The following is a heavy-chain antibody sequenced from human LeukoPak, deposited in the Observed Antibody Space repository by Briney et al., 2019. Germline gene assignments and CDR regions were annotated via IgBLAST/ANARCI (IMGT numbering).Heavy chain of an antibody. V-gene: IGHV4-34*01. CDR3: ARADTSGSSSSDAFDV. D-gene: IGHD3-10*01. J-gene: IGHJ3*01. CDR2: IYHDETA. CDR1: GGSFSGYY. Sequence: PAETLSLTCAVYGGSFSGYYWSWIRQPPGKGLEWIGEIYHDETANYSPSLKSRVTISVDKSNNHFSLKLSAVTAADTAVYYCARADTSGSSSSDAFDVWGQGTMVTVSS.